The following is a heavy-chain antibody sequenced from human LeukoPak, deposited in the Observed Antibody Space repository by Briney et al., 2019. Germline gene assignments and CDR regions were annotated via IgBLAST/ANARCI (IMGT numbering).Heavy chain of an antibody. V-gene: IGHV1-2*02. Sequence: GSVKFSCKASGYTFTGYYMHWVRQAPGQGLEWMGWINPNSGGTNYAQKFQGRVTMNRDTSISTAYMELSRLRSDDTAVYYCAGGWIDVEVWFDPWGQGTLVTVSS. CDR2: INPNSGGT. D-gene: IGHD1-1*01. J-gene: IGHJ5*02. CDR1: GYTFTGYY. CDR3: AGGWIDVEVWFDP.